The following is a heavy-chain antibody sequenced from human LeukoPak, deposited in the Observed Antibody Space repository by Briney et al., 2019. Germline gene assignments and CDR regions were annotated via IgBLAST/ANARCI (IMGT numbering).Heavy chain of an antibody. V-gene: IGHV4-59*01. CDR1: GGSISSDY. CDR3: ARSVSGSSPWYFDL. D-gene: IGHD2/OR15-2a*01. CDR2: ISYSGTT. Sequence: PSETLSLTCTVSGGSISSDYWSWIRQPPGKGLEWIAYISYSGTTNYNPSLKSRVTISEDTSNNQFSLRLTSVTAADTAVYFCARSVSGSSPWYFDLWGRGTLVTVSS. J-gene: IGHJ2*01.